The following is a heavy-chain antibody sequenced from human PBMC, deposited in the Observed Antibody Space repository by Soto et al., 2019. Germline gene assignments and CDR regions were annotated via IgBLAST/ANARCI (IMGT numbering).Heavy chain of an antibody. V-gene: IGHV3-66*01. D-gene: IGHD3-3*01. Sequence: GGSLRLSCAASGFTVSSNYMSWVRQAPGKGLEWVSVIYSGGSTYYADSVKGRFTISRDNSKNTLYLQMNSLRAEDTAVYYCARVPTFWSGYFGLPNYYMDVWGKGTTVTVSS. CDR3: ARVPTFWSGYFGLPNYYMDV. CDR1: GFTVSSNY. J-gene: IGHJ6*03. CDR2: IYSGGST.